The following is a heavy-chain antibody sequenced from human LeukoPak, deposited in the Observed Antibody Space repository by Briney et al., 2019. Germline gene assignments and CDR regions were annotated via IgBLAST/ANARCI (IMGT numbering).Heavy chain of an antibody. J-gene: IGHJ2*01. CDR1: EFSFSTYA. D-gene: IGHD2-15*01. Sequence: GGSLRLSCAASEFSFSTYAMTWVRQAPGKGLEWVSTISVNGYGTHYADSVKGRFTISRDNSKNTLYLQMNSLRAEDTAVYYCARGGRPYWYFDLWGRGTLVTVSS. V-gene: IGHV3-23*01. CDR3: ARGGRPYWYFDL. CDR2: ISVNGYGT.